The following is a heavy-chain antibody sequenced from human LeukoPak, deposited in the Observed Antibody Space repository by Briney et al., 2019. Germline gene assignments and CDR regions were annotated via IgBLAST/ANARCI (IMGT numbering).Heavy chain of an antibody. CDR1: GCTFTGYY. J-gene: IGHJ4*02. CDR3: ARIADSGYDLGDY. D-gene: IGHD5-12*01. CDR2: INPNSGGT. V-gene: IGHV1-2*06. Sequence: ASVKVSCKASGCTFTGYYMHWVRQAPGQGLEWMGRINPNSGGTNYAQKFQGRVTMTRDTSISTAYMELSRLRSDDTAVYYCARIADSGYDLGDYWGQGTLVTVSS.